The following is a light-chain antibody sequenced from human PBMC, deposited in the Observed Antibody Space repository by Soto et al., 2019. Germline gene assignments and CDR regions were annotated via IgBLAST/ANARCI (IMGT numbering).Light chain of an antibody. V-gene: IGKV3D-15*01. CDR3: QKYNNWPPWT. CDR1: QSVSSN. Sequence: IVLTQSPATLSVSPGERATLSCRASQSVSSNLAWYQQKPGQAPRLLIYGASTRATGIPARFSGSGSGTEFTLTISRLQSEDFAVYYCQKYNNWPPWTFGQGTKVDIK. CDR2: GAS. J-gene: IGKJ1*01.